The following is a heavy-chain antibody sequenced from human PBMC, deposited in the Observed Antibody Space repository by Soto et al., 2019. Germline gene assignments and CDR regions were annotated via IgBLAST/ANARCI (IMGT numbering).Heavy chain of an antibody. V-gene: IGHV4-30-2*01. Sequence: QLQLQESGSELVKPSQTLSLTCAVSGGTISSGGYSWSWIRQPPGKGLEWIGYMYHSGSTYYNPSLKSRVTISIDRSKNQFSLKLSSVTAADTAVYYRARVPDYWGQGILVTVSS. CDR1: GGTISSGGYS. CDR2: MYHSGST. D-gene: IGHD2-2*01. J-gene: IGHJ4*02. CDR3: ARVPDY.